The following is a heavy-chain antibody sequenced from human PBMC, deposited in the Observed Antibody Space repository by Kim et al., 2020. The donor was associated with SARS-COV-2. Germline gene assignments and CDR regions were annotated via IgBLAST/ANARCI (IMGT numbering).Heavy chain of an antibody. Sequence: SETLSLTCTVSGGSISSGGYYWSWIRQHPGKGLEWIGYIYYSGSTYYNPSLKSRVTISVDTSKNQFSLKLSSVTAADTAVYYCARDAYYDSSGYYLGFDYWGQGTLVTVSS. CDR3: ARDAYYDSSGYYLGFDY. V-gene: IGHV4-31*03. D-gene: IGHD3-22*01. CDR2: IYYSGST. CDR1: GGSISSGGYY. J-gene: IGHJ4*02.